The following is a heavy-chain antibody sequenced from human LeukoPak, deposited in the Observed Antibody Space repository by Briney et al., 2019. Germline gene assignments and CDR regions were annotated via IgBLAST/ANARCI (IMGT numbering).Heavy chain of an antibody. CDR2: INHSGST. V-gene: IGHV4-34*01. J-gene: IGHJ5*02. D-gene: IGHD4-11*01. CDR3: ARGDYSNYVRGTWFDP. Sequence: SETLSLTCAVYGGSFSGYYWSWIRQPPGKGLEWIGEINHSGSTNYNPSLKSRVTISVDTSKNQFSLKLSSVTAADTAVYYCARGDYSNYVRGTWFDPWGQGTLVTVSS. CDR1: GGSFSGYY.